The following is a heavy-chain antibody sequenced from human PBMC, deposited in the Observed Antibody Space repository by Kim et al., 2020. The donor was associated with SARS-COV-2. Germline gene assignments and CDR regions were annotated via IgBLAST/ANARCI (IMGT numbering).Heavy chain of an antibody. CDR1: GYTFTSYD. CDR2: MNPNSGNT. CDR3: ARGFTMVRGDWFDP. Sequence: ASVKVSCKASGYTFTSYDINWVRQATGQGLEWMGWMNPNSGNTGYAQKFQGRVTMTRNTSISTAYMELSSLRSEDTAVYYCARGFTMVRGDWFDPWGQGTLVTVSS. V-gene: IGHV1-8*01. D-gene: IGHD3-10*01. J-gene: IGHJ5*02.